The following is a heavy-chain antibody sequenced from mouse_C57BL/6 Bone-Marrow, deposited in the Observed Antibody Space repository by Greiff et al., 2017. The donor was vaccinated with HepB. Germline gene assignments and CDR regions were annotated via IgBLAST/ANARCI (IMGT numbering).Heavy chain of an antibody. CDR2: ISDGGSYT. Sequence: EVMLVESGGGLVKPGGSLKLSCAASGFTFSSYAMSWVRQTPEKRLEWVATISDGGSYTYYPDNVKGRFTITRDNAKNNLYLQMSHLKSEDTAMYYCARGGYGKDYWGQGTTRTDSS. D-gene: IGHD2-10*02. J-gene: IGHJ2*01. CDR1: GFTFSSYA. V-gene: IGHV5-4*03. CDR3: ARGGYGKDY.